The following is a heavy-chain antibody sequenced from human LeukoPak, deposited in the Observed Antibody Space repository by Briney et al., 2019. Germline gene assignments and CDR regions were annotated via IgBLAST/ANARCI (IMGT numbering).Heavy chain of an antibody. V-gene: IGHV3-30*18. J-gene: IGHJ6*02. CDR1: GFTFSNYG. CDR2: ISYDGGRK. CDR3: AKNIDYGSGTENYGVDV. Sequence: GGSLRLSCAASGFTFSNYGMHCVRQAPGKGLEWVAVISYDGGRKSYADSVKGRFTISRDNSKNTLYLQMNSLRAEDTAVYYCAKNIDYGSGTENYGVDVWGQGTTLIVFS. D-gene: IGHD3-10*01.